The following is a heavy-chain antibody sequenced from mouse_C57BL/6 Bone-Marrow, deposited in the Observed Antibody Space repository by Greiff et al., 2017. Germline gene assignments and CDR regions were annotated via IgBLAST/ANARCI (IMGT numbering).Heavy chain of an antibody. J-gene: IGHJ1*03. V-gene: IGHV1-15*01. D-gene: IGHD1-1*01. Sequence: VQLQQSGAELVRPGASVTLSCKASGYTFTDYEMHWVKQTPVHGLEWIGAIDPETGGTAYNQKFKGKAILTADKSSSTAYMELRSLTSEDSAVYYSYGSSSRGYFDVWGTGTTVTVSS. CDR2: IDPETGGT. CDR3: YGSSSRGYFDV. CDR1: GYTFTDYE.